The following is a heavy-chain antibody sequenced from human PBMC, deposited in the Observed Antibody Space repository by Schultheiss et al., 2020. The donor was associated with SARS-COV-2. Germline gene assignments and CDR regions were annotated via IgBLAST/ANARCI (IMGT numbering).Heavy chain of an antibody. Sequence: SETLSLTCAVYGGSFSGYYWSWIRQPPGKGLEWIGSIYYSGSTYYNPSLKSRVTISVDTSKNQFSLKLSSVTAADTAVYYCARHVPGSSGYYYYYYYGMDVWGQGTTVTVSS. CDR1: GGSFSGYY. V-gene: IGHV4-34*01. CDR3: ARHVPGSSGYYYYYYYGMDV. CDR2: IYYSGST. J-gene: IGHJ6*02. D-gene: IGHD3-22*01.